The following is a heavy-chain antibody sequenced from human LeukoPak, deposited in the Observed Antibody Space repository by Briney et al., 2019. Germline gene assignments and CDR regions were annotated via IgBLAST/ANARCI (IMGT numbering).Heavy chain of an antibody. CDR2: IYPGDSDT. CDR3: AISAGTGSDAFDI. Sequence: GESLKISCKGSGYSFSNYWIGWVRQMPGKGLEWMGIIYPGDSDTRYSPSFQGQVTISADKSISTVYLQWSSLKASDTAMYYCAISAGTGSDAFDIWGQGTMVTVSS. V-gene: IGHV5-51*01. J-gene: IGHJ3*02. CDR1: GYSFSNYW. D-gene: IGHD3-10*01.